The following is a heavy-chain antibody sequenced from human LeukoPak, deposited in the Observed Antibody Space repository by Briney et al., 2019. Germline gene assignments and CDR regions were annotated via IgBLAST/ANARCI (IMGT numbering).Heavy chain of an antibody. CDR3: ARSRAFNSGAFDP. CDR2: IYNGVNT. Sequence: SETLSLTCTVSGASVSSASYWTWIRQPPGQGVEWIAHIYNGVNTNYNPSLKSRVTISVDTSKNQFSLRLNSVTAADTAVYYCARSRAFNSGAFDPWGQGSLVTVSS. J-gene: IGHJ5*02. CDR1: GASVSSASY. D-gene: IGHD1-26*01. V-gene: IGHV4-61*01.